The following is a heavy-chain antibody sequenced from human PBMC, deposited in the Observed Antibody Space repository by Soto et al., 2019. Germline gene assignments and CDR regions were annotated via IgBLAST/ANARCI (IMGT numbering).Heavy chain of an antibody. CDR1: GFTFSSYG. Sequence: GGSLRLSCAASGFTFSSYGMHWVRQAPGKGLGWVAVIWYDGSNKYYADSVKGRFTISRDNSKNTLYLQMNSLRAEDTAVYYCARDVGQGQQLAEFDYWGQGTLVTVSS. J-gene: IGHJ4*02. V-gene: IGHV3-33*01. CDR3: ARDVGQGQQLAEFDY. D-gene: IGHD6-13*01. CDR2: IWYDGSNK.